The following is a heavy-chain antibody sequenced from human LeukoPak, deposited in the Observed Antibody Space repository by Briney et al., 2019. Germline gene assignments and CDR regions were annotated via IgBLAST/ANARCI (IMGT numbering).Heavy chain of an antibody. V-gene: IGHV1-18*01. Sequence: GASVNLSCTASGYTFTSYGISWVRQAPGQGLEGMGWISAYNGNRNYAQKLQGRVTMTTDTSTSTAYMELRSLRSDDTAVYYCARDRSIAARAVGYWGQGTLVTAYS. J-gene: IGHJ4*02. CDR1: GYTFTSYG. D-gene: IGHD6-6*01. CDR2: ISAYNGNR. CDR3: ARDRSIAARAVGY.